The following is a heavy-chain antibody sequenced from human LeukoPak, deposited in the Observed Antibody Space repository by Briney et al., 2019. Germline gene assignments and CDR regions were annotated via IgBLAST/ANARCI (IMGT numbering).Heavy chain of an antibody. Sequence: SETLSLTCTVSGGSISSYYWSWIRQPAGKGLEWIGRIYNSGSTTYNPSLKSRVTMSVDTSNNQFSLKLSSVTAADTAVYYCARSITDYYYVDVWGKGTTVTISS. D-gene: IGHD3-10*01. V-gene: IGHV4-4*07. CDR2: IYNSGST. CDR3: ARSITDYYYVDV. J-gene: IGHJ6*03. CDR1: GGSISSYY.